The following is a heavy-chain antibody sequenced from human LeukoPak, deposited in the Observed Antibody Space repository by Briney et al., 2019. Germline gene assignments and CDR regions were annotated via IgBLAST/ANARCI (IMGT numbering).Heavy chain of an antibody. J-gene: IGHJ4*02. CDR3: AISYYDSSGYFDY. Sequence: GGSLRLSRAASGFTFSSYSMNWVRQAPGKGLEWVSSISSSSSYIYYADSVKGRFTISRDNAKNSLYLQMNSLRAEDTAVYYCAISYYDSSGYFDYWGQGTLVTVSS. CDR1: GFTFSSYS. V-gene: IGHV3-21*01. D-gene: IGHD3-22*01. CDR2: ISSSSSYI.